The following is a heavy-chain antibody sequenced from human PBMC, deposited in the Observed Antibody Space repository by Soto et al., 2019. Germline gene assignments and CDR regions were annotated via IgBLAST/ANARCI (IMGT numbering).Heavy chain of an antibody. V-gene: IGHV1-69*06. CDR1: GGTFSSYA. CDR2: IIPIFGTA. D-gene: IGHD3-3*01. CDR3: ARAPANFDFWSGYYTAGFDY. Sequence: QVQLVQSGAEVKKPGSSVKVSCKASGGTFSSYAISWVRQAPGQGVEWMGGIIPIFGTANYAQKFQGRVTITADKSTSTAYMELSSLRSEDTAVYYCARAPANFDFWSGYYTAGFDYWGQGTLVTVSS. J-gene: IGHJ4*02.